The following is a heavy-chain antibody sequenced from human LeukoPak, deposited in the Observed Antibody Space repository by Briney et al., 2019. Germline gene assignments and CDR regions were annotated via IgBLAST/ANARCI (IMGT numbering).Heavy chain of an antibody. CDR3: ARAVLYYYDSSGSYFDY. Sequence: PSETLSLTCTVSGGSISSSSYYWGWTRQPPGKGLEWIGSIYYSGSTYYNPSLKSRVTISVDTSKNQFSLKLSSVTAADTAVYYCARAVLYYYDSSGSYFDYWGQGTLVTVSS. V-gene: IGHV4-39*07. CDR2: IYYSGST. D-gene: IGHD3-22*01. J-gene: IGHJ4*02. CDR1: GGSISSSSYY.